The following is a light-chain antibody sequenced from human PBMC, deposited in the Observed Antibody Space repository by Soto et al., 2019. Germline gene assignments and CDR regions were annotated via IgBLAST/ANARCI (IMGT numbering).Light chain of an antibody. J-gene: IGKJ1*01. V-gene: IGKV1-5*01. CDR3: QQYNSYSWT. Sequence: DIQMTQSPSTLSASVGDSVTITCRASQTVGTWLAWFQQRPGKAPNLLIFDASTLESGVPSRFSGSGSGTEFTLTISSLQPDDCATYFCQQYNSYSWTFGQGTKLEIK. CDR1: QTVGTW. CDR2: DAS.